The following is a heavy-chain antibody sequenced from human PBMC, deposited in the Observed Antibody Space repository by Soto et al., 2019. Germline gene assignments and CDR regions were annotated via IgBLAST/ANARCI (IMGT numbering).Heavy chain of an antibody. Sequence: GSGPTLVNPTETLTLSCTVSGFSLSNARMGVSWIRQPPGKALEWLAHIFSNDEKSYSTSLKSRLTISKDTSKSQVVLTMTNMDPVDTATYYCARILGGGATLSVFYYFDYWGQGTLVTVSS. CDR2: IFSNDEK. J-gene: IGHJ4*02. D-gene: IGHD1-26*01. CDR3: ARILGGGATLSVFYYFDY. CDR1: GFSLSNARMG. V-gene: IGHV2-26*01.